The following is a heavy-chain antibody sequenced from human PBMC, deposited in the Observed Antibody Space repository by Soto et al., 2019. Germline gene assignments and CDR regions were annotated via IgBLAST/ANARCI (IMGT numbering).Heavy chain of an antibody. V-gene: IGHV1-69*02. CDR1: GDTFNFYT. CDR2: IIPMLGMS. D-gene: IGHD3-10*01. CDR3: ATNYGSGSTHFDY. Sequence: QVQLVQSGAEVKKPGSPVRVSCTASGDTFNFYTISWVRQVPGQGPEWMGRIIPMLGMSNYAQKFQGRVTFMADXXTSTVYMNLSGLTSEDTAVYYCATNYGSGSTHFDYWGQGTLVTVSS. J-gene: IGHJ4*02.